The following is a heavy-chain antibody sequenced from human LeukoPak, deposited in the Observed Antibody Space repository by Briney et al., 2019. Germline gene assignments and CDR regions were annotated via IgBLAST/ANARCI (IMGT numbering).Heavy chain of an antibody. CDR1: GYTFTSYD. D-gene: IGHD3-3*01. J-gene: IGHJ4*02. CDR2: MNPNSGNT. V-gene: IGHV1-8*03. Sequence: GASVKVSCKASGYTFTSYDINWVRQATGQGLEWMGGMNPNSGNTGYAQKFQGRVTITRNTSISTAYMELSSLRSEDTAVYYCARGVLVTYDFWSVRPNYFDYWGQGTLVTVSS. CDR3: ARGVLVTYDFWSVRPNYFDY.